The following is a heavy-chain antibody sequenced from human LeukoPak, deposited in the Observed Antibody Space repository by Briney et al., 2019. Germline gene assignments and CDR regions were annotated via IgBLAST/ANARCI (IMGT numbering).Heavy chain of an antibody. CDR2: ISAYNGNT. J-gene: IGHJ3*02. CDR1: GYTFTSYG. D-gene: IGHD2-21*01. Sequence: ASVKVSCKASGYTFTSYGISWVRQAPGQGLEWMGRISAYNGNTNYAQKLQGRVTMTTDTSTSTAYMELRSLRSDDTAVYYCARFVVVITLDAFDIWGQGTMVTVSS. V-gene: IGHV1-18*01. CDR3: ARFVVVITLDAFDI.